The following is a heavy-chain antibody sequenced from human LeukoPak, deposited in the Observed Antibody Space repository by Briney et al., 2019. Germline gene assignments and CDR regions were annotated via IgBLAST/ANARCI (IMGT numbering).Heavy chain of an antibody. CDR1: GFTFSSSS. V-gene: IGHV3-21*06. J-gene: IGHJ4*02. CDR3: AREGGYCSGGSCRFFDY. Sequence: GGSLRLSCAASGFTFSSSSLNWVRQAPGKGLEFVSSISPSSSYIYYADSVKGRFTISRDDAKNSLFLQMDSLRAEDTAVYYCAREGGYCSGGSCRFFDYWGQGTLVTVSS. D-gene: IGHD2-15*01. CDR2: ISPSSSYI.